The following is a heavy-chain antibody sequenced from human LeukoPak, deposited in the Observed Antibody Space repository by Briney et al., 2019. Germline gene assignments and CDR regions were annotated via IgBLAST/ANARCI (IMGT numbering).Heavy chain of an antibody. CDR1: GFTFDDYA. CDR2: ISWNSGSI. Sequence: GGSLRLSCAASGFTFDDYAMHWVRQAPGKGLEWVSGISWNSGSIGYADSVKGRFTISRDNSKNTLYLQMGSLRGEDMAVYYCARESARDGFNFWGQGTLVTVSS. V-gene: IGHV3-9*03. D-gene: IGHD5-24*01. CDR3: ARESARDGFNF. J-gene: IGHJ4*02.